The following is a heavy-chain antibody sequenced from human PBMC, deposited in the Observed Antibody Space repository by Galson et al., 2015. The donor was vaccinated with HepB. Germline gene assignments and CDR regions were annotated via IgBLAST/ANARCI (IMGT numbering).Heavy chain of an antibody. J-gene: IGHJ6*02. D-gene: IGHD2-2*01. Sequence: SVKVSCKASGYTFTSYGISWVRQAPGQGLEWMGWISAYNGYTNYAQKFQGRVTITADESTSTAYMELSSLRSEDTAVYYCAREKGVVVPDRGRLDEYYYYYGMDVWGQGTTVTVSS. CDR2: ISAYNGYT. CDR3: AREKGVVVPDRGRLDEYYYYYGMDV. V-gene: IGHV1-18*04. CDR1: GYTFTSYG.